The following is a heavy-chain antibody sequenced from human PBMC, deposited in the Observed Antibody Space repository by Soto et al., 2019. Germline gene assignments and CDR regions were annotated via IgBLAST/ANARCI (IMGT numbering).Heavy chain of an antibody. J-gene: IGHJ4*02. CDR1: GGTFSSHA. CDR2: IIPMFATP. CDR3: ARQFDYDSSGHYYAY. Sequence: ASVKVSCKASGGTFSSHAISWVRQAPGQGLEWMGGIIPMFATPNYAEKFQGRLSITADESTTTVYMQLSSLRSQDTAVYYCARQFDYDSSGHYYAYWGQGTLVTVSS. V-gene: IGHV1-69*13. D-gene: IGHD3-22*01.